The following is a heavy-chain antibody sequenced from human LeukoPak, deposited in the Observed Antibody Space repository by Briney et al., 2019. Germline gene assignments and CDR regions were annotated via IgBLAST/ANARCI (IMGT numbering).Heavy chain of an antibody. CDR2: INPSSGST. J-gene: IGHJ4*02. Sequence: GASVKVSCKASGYTFTSYYMHWVRQAPGQGLEWMGIINPSSGSTSYAQKFQGRVTMTRDTSTSTVYMELSSRRSEDTAVYYCAREDSGWQTYYWGQGTLVTVSS. CDR1: GYTFTSYY. CDR3: AREDSGWQTYY. V-gene: IGHV1-46*03. D-gene: IGHD6-19*01.